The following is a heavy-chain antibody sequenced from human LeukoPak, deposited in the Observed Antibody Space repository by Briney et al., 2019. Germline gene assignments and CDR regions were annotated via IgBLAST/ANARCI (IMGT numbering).Heavy chain of an antibody. D-gene: IGHD6-13*01. CDR1: GYTFTSCD. J-gene: IGHJ4*02. V-gene: IGHV1-8*01. CDR3: ARGRRQQLVRKSPTMYYFDY. Sequence: GASVKVSCKASGYTFTSCDINWVRQATGQGLEWMGWMNPNSGNTGYAQKFQGRVTMTRNTSISTAYMELSSLRSEDTAVYYCARGRRQQLVRKSPTMYYFDYWGQGTLVTVSS. CDR2: MNPNSGNT.